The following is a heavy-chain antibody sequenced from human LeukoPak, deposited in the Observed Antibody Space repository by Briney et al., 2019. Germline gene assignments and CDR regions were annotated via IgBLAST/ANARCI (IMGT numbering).Heavy chain of an antibody. V-gene: IGHV3-23*01. CDR1: GVTLSSFA. CDR2: ISSSGSGDNT. J-gene: IGHJ4*02. Sequence: GGSLRLSCAASGVTLSSFAMSWARQAPGKGLEWVSGISSSGSGDNTFYADSVKGRFTISRDSSKNTLFLHMNTLRAEDTAIYYCAKDVLGAMAYFDYWGQGTLVTVSS. D-gene: IGHD5-18*01. CDR3: AKDVLGAMAYFDY.